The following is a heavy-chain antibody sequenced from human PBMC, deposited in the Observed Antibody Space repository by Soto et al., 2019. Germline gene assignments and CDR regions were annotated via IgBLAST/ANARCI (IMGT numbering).Heavy chain of an antibody. CDR1: GGSISSYY. Sequence: SETLSLTCTVSGGSISSYYWSWIRQPPGKGLEWIGYIYYSGSTNYNPSLKSRVTISVDTSKNQFSLKLSSVTAADTAVYYCARDSPTVGYCSSTSCPPPMDVWGQGTTVTVSS. D-gene: IGHD2-2*01. CDR3: ARDSPTVGYCSSTSCPPPMDV. J-gene: IGHJ6*02. CDR2: IYYSGST. V-gene: IGHV4-59*01.